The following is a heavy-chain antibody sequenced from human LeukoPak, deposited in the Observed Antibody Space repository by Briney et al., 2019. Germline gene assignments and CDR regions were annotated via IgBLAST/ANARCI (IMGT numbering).Heavy chain of an antibody. V-gene: IGHV3-53*01. CDR3: ARDRAAGKYYFDH. Sequence: GGSLRLSCAASGFTVSSNDMSWVRQAPGKGLGWVSVIYSGRSTDYADSVKGRFTISRDNSKNTLYLQMNSLRAEDTAVYYCARDRAAGKYYFDHWGQGTLVTVSS. CDR2: IYSGRST. J-gene: IGHJ4*02. CDR1: GFTVSSND. D-gene: IGHD6-13*01.